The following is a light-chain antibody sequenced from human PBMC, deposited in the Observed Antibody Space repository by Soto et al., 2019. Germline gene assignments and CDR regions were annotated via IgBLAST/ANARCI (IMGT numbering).Light chain of an antibody. J-gene: IGKJ1*01. CDR2: KAS. CDR3: QEYRNDDGT. Sequence: DIPMTQSPATLAASVGDRVSITCRASQNIDTWLAWYQQKAGKAPNLLIYKASRLESGVPSRFSGSGSGTEFTLTISSLQPEDFGSYDCQEYRNDDGTFGQGTKVEMK. V-gene: IGKV1-5*03. CDR1: QNIDTW.